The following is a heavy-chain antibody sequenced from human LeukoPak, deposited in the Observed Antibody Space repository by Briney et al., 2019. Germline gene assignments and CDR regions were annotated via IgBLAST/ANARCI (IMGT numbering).Heavy chain of an antibody. D-gene: IGHD6-19*01. CDR1: GGSISSGGYS. CDR3: ARGIAVAVREIDY. V-gene: IGHV4-30-2*01. CDR2: IYHSGSA. J-gene: IGHJ4*02. Sequence: PSETLSLTCAVSGGSISSGGYSWSWIRQPPGKGLEWIGYIYHSGSAYYNPSLKSRVTISVDRSKNQFSLKLSSVTAADTAVYYCARGIAVAVREIDYWGQGTLVTVSS.